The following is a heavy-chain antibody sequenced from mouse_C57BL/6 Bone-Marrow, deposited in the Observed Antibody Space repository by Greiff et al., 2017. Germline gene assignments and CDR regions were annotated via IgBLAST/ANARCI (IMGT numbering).Heavy chain of an antibody. J-gene: IGHJ2*01. CDR2: IDPENGAT. V-gene: IGHV14-4*01. CDR1: GFNIKDDY. CDR3: TYGYYEDY. D-gene: IGHD2-3*01. Sequence: VQLKESGAELVRPGASVKLSCTASGFNIKDDYMHWVKLRPEPGLALIWWIDPENGATEYASQFQGKATITRDTSSNAAYLQLSSLASEDTAVYYCTYGYYEDYWGQGTTLTVSS.